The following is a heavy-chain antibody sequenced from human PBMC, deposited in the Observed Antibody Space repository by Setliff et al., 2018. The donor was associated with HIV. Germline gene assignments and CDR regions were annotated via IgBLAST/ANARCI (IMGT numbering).Heavy chain of an antibody. V-gene: IGHV4-34*01. CDR1: GGSFSGYY. Sequence: SETLSLTCAVYGGSFSGYYWSWIRQPPGKGLEWIGEINQGGNTNYNPSLKSRVTISVDTSKNQFSLRVRSVTAADTAVYYCARVVKGYNWNYFDYWGQGTLVTVSS. CDR2: INQGGNT. J-gene: IGHJ4*02. CDR3: ARVVKGYNWNYFDY. D-gene: IGHD1-20*01.